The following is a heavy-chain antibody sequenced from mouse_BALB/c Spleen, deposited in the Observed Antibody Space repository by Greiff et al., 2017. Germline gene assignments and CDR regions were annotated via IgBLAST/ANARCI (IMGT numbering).Heavy chain of an antibody. J-gene: IGHJ4*01. CDR1: GYTFTDYY. D-gene: IGHD2-10*01. CDR3: ASPSLPTRAMDY. CDR2: INPNNGDT. V-gene: IGHV1-26*01. Sequence: EVQLQESGPELVKPGASVKMSCKASGYTFTDYYMKWVKQGHGKSLEWIGDINPNNGDTFYNQKFKGKATLTVDKSSSTAYMQLNSLTSEDSAVHYCASPSLPTRAMDYWGQGTSVTVSS.